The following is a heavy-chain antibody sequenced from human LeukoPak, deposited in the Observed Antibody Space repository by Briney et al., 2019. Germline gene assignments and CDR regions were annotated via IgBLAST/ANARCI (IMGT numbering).Heavy chain of an antibody. Sequence: GGSLRLSCAASGFTVSRYYMSWVRQAPGKGLEWVLVIYSGGSTYYADSVRGRFTISRDNSRNTLYLQMNSLRAEDTAVYYCAREGNTYGYGMDVWGQGTTVTVSS. V-gene: IGHV3-66*01. D-gene: IGHD5-18*01. CDR1: GFTVSRYY. CDR2: IYSGGST. J-gene: IGHJ6*02. CDR3: AREGNTYGYGMDV.